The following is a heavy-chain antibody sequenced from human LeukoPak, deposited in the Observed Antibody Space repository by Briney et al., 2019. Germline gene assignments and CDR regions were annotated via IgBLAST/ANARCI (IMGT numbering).Heavy chain of an antibody. V-gene: IGHV3-7*01. CDR2: IKQDGSEK. Sequence: GGSLRLSCAASGFTFSSYWMSWVRQAPGKGLEWVANIKQDGSEKYYVDSVKGRFTISRDNAKNSLYLQMNSLRAEDTAVYYCARARIVVVPAAPGYYYYYMDVWGKGTTVTVSS. J-gene: IGHJ6*03. CDR1: GFTFSSYW. CDR3: ARARIVVVPAAPGYYYYYMDV. D-gene: IGHD2-2*01.